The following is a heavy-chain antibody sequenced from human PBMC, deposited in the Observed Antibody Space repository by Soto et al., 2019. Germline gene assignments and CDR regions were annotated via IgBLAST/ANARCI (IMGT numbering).Heavy chain of an antibody. D-gene: IGHD3-16*01. CDR1: GFTFSSYA. V-gene: IGHV3-30-3*01. Sequence: QVQLVESGGGVVQPGRSLRLSCAASGFTFSSYAMHWVRQAPGKGLEWVAVISYDGSNKYYADSVKGRFTISRDNSKNTMYLEMNRLRAEDTAVYYFASPLWRDDFNWGDFDLWGRCTLVTVSS. CDR2: ISYDGSNK. J-gene: IGHJ2*01. CDR3: ASPLWRDDFNWGDFDL.